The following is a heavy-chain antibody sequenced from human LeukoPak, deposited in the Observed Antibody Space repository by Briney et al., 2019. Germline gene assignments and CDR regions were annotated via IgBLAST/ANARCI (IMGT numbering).Heavy chain of an antibody. V-gene: IGHV4-39*01. J-gene: IGHJ4*02. CDR2: IYYRGST. Sequence: SETLSLTCTVSGGSISSSNSYWGWIRQPPGKGLEWIGSIYYRGSTYFNPSLKSRATISVDTSKSKFSLKLSSVTATDTAVYYCARRTTYFDYWGQGTLVTVSS. D-gene: IGHD1-1*01. CDR3: ARRTTYFDY. CDR1: GGSISSSNSY.